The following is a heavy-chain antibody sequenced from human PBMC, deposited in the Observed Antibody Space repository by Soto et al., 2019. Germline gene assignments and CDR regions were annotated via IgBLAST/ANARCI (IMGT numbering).Heavy chain of an antibody. CDR2: ISGSGGST. CDR1: GFTFSSYA. V-gene: IGHV3-23*01. D-gene: IGHD2-2*01. Sequence: GVSLRLSCAASGFTFSSYAMSLVRPAPGKGLEWVSAISGSGGSTYYADSVKGRFTISRDNSKNTLYLQMNSLRAEDTAVYYCAKRQYQLLSYDYGMDVWGQGTTVTVS. CDR3: AKRQYQLLSYDYGMDV. J-gene: IGHJ6*02.